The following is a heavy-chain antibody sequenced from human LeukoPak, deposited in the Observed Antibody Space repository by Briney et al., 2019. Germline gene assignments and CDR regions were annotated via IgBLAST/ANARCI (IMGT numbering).Heavy chain of an antibody. Sequence: ASVKVSCKASGYTFNNYGISWVRQAPGQGLEWMGWMNPNSGNTGYAQKFQGRVTITADKSTSTAYMELSSLRSEDTAVYYCARSGYGGLYYYYMDVWGKGTTVTVSS. CDR2: MNPNSGNT. CDR3: ARSGYGGLYYYYMDV. J-gene: IGHJ6*03. CDR1: GYTFNNYG. D-gene: IGHD5-18*01. V-gene: IGHV1-8*03.